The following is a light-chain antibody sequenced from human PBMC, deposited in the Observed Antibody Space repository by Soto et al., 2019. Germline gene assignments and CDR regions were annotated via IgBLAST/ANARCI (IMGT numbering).Light chain of an antibody. CDR3: QQYGSSRRT. CDR1: QSVSSSY. J-gene: IGKJ1*01. Sequence: EILLTQTPATLSLPPGGSATLSCGSRQSVSSSYGAWYQQKPGLAPRLLIYDASSRASGIPDRFSGSGSGTDFTLTISRLEPEDFAVYYCQQYGSSRRTFGQVTEVDSK. V-gene: IGKV3D-20*01. CDR2: DAS.